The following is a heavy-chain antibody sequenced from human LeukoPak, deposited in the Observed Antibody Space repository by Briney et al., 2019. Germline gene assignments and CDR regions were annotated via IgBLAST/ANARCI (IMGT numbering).Heavy chain of an antibody. D-gene: IGHD1-26*01. J-gene: IGHJ4*02. Sequence: PEGTLRHFWVAGGFIHLEYWMTWSRHVRGMELDRVAIINQDGAEKHYAESVEGRFIISRDKAKNSLYLEMDSLKVEDTAVYFCARVGAWDLQRVFDYWGQGTLVTVSS. CDR3: ARVGAWDLQRVFDY. CDR2: INQDGAEK. CDR1: GFIHLEYW. V-gene: IGHV3-7*01.